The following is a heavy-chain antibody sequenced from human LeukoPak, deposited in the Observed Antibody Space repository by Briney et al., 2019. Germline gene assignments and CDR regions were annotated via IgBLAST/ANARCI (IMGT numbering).Heavy chain of an antibody. CDR1: GFTFSSYA. CDR2: FSGSGGST. CDR3: ARAYSSGSFYYYYYMDV. D-gene: IGHD6-19*01. Sequence: GGSLRLSCAASGFTFSSYAMSWVRQAPGKGLEWVSAFSGSGGSTYYADSVKGRFTISRDNSKNTLYLQMNSLRAEDTAVYYCARAYSSGSFYYYYYMDVWGKGTTVTISS. J-gene: IGHJ6*03. V-gene: IGHV3-23*01.